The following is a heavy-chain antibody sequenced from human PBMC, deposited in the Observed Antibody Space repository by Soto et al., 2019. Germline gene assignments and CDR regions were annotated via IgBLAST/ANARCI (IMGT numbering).Heavy chain of an antibody. V-gene: IGHV3-30-3*01. J-gene: IGHJ4*02. CDR3: AREPSAMGRQRYFDY. CDR1: GFTFSSYA. Sequence: GGSLRLSCAASGFTFSSYAMHWVRQAPGKGLEWVAIISYDGSNKYYADSVKGRFTISRDNSKNTLYLLMNSLRTEDTAVYSCAREPSAMGRQRYFDYWGQGTLVTVSS. CDR2: ISYDGSNK.